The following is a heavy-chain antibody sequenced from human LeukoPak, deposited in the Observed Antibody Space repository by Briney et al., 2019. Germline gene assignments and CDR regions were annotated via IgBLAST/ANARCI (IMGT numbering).Heavy chain of an antibody. CDR2: INHSGST. Sequence: SETLSLTCAVYGGSFSGYYWSWIRQPPGKGLEWIGEINHSGSTNYNPSLKSRVTISVDTSKNQFSLRLSSVTAADTAVYYCARDNSYCSSTSCYYKWFDPWGQGTLVTVSS. D-gene: IGHD2-2*01. J-gene: IGHJ5*02. CDR3: ARDNSYCSSTSCYYKWFDP. V-gene: IGHV4-34*01. CDR1: GGSFSGYY.